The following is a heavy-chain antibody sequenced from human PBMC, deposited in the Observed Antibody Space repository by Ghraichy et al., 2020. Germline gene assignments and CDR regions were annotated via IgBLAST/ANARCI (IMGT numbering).Heavy chain of an antibody. CDR3: ASGFGSFAS. J-gene: IGHJ4*02. V-gene: IGHV3-7*03. Sequence: GGSLRLSCTASGFSFSSNWMTWVRQAPGKGLEWVANIKQDGSETYYVDSVKGRFTISRDNAKNSLFLQMNSLRAEDTAMYYCASGFGSFASWGQGTLVTVSS. CDR1: GFSFSSNW. D-gene: IGHD3-16*01. CDR2: IKQDGSET.